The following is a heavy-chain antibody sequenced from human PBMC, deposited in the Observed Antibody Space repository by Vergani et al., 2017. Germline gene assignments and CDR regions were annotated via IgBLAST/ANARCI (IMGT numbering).Heavy chain of an antibody. CDR3: AREGVGALRPDY. V-gene: IGHV3-48*03. Sequence: EVQLVESGGGLVQPGGSLRLSCAASGFTFSSYEMNWVRPAPGKGLEWVSYISSSGSTIYYADSVKGRFTISRDNAKNSLYLQMNSLRAEDTAVYYCAREGVGALRPDYWGQGTLVTVSS. J-gene: IGHJ4*02. CDR2: ISSSGSTI. D-gene: IGHD1-26*01. CDR1: GFTFSSYE.